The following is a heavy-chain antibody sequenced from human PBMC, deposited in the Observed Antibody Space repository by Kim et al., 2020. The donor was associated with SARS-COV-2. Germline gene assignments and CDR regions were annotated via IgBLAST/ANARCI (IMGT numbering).Heavy chain of an antibody. V-gene: IGHV6-1*01. J-gene: IGHJ4*02. D-gene: IGHD4-17*01. Sequence: SQTLSLTCAISGDSVSSNSVAWNWIRQSPSRGLEWLGRTYYRSQWYYAYALSVKSRITMTPDTSKNQFSLQLNSVTPGDTAVFYCARDFRATVIDYWGQGTLGTVSS. CDR2: TYYRSQWYY. CDR3: ARDFRATVIDY. CDR1: GDSVSSNSVA.